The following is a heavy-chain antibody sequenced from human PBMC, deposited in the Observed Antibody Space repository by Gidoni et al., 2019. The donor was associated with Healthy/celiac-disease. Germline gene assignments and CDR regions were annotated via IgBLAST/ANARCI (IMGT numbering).Heavy chain of an antibody. D-gene: IGHD6-19*01. Sequence: EVQLVESGGGLVQPGGSLRLSCAASGFTFSSYSMNWVRQAPGKGLERVSYISSSSSTIYYADSVKGRFTISRDNAKNSLYLQMNSLRDEDTAVYYCARDWGKRAPGYSSGWYRWFDPWGQGTLVTVSS. CDR2: ISSSSSTI. CDR1: GFTFSSYS. CDR3: ARDWGKRAPGYSSGWYRWFDP. J-gene: IGHJ5*02. V-gene: IGHV3-48*02.